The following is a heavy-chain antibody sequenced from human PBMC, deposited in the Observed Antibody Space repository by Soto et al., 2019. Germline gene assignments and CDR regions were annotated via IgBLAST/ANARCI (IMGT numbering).Heavy chain of an antibody. Sequence: SQTLSLTCAISGDSVSSNSAAWNWTRQSPSRGLEWLGRTYYRSKWYNDYAVSVKSRITITPDTSKNRFSLQLNSVTPEDTAVYYCARGSDFWSGSNFYYYYGMDVWGQGTTVTVSS. CDR1: GDSVSSNSAA. D-gene: IGHD3-3*01. CDR3: ARGSDFWSGSNFYYYYGMDV. J-gene: IGHJ6*02. CDR2: TYYRSKWYN. V-gene: IGHV6-1*01.